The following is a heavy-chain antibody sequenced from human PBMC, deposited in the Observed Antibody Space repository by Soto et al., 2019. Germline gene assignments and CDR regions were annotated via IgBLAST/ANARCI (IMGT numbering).Heavy chain of an antibody. J-gene: IGHJ4*02. Sequence: GGSLILSCAASGFTFSSYGMHWVRQAPGKGLEWVAVISYDGSNKYYADSVKGRFTISRDNSKNTLYLQMNSLRAEDTAVYYCAKDPTGIAVAATFDYSGQGTLVTVSS. CDR3: AKDPTGIAVAATFDY. V-gene: IGHV3-30*18. CDR2: ISYDGSNK. D-gene: IGHD6-19*01. CDR1: GFTFSSYG.